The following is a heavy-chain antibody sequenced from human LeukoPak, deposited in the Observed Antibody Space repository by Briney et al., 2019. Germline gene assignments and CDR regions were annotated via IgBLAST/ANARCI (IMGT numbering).Heavy chain of an antibody. CDR2: ISYDGSNK. CDR3: AFIGSGSYPDY. Sequence: PGGSLRLSCAASGFTFSSYGMHWVRQAPGKGLEWVAVISYDGSNKYHADSVKGRFTISRDNSKNTLYLQMNSLRAEDTAVYYCAFIGSGSYPDYWGQGTLVTVSS. CDR1: GFTFSSYG. V-gene: IGHV3-30*03. J-gene: IGHJ4*02. D-gene: IGHD1-26*01.